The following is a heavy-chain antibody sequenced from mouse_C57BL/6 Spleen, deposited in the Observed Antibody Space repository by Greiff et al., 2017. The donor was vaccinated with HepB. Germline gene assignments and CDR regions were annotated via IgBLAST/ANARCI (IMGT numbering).Heavy chain of an antibody. D-gene: IGHD1-1*01. Sequence: VQLQQSGPELVKPGASVKISCKASGYSFTSYYIHWVKQRPGQGLEWIGWIYPGSGNTKYNEKFKGKATLTADTSSSTAYMQLSSLTSEYSAVYYCARGYYGSSYAYAMDYWGQGTSVTVSS. CDR2: IYPGSGNT. CDR1: GYSFTSYY. V-gene: IGHV1-66*01. J-gene: IGHJ4*01. CDR3: ARGYYGSSYAYAMDY.